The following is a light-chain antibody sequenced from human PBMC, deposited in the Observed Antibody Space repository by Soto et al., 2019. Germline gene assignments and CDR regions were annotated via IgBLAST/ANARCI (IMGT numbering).Light chain of an antibody. Sequence: DIQMTQSPSSLSASVGDRVTITCRASQAIRNDLAWYQHKPGKAPKRLIYAASTLQSGVPSRFSGSGSETHFTLTISSLQPEDFATYSCLQHNNYPPLTFSGGTKVEIK. V-gene: IGKV1-17*01. CDR3: LQHNNYPPLT. J-gene: IGKJ4*01. CDR1: QAIRND. CDR2: AAS.